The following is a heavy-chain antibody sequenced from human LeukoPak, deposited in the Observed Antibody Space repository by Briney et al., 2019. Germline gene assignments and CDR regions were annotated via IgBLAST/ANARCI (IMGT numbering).Heavy chain of an antibody. CDR1: GFTFSDYY. CDR2: ISSSGSTI. D-gene: IGHD2-2*01. CDR3: ARDPRRRVPAAEVYYMDV. J-gene: IGHJ6*03. Sequence: AGGSLRLSCAASGFTFSDYYMSWIRQAPGKGLEWVSYISSSGSTIYYADSVKGRFTISRDNAKNSLYLQMNSLRAEDTAVYYCARDPRRRVPAAEVYYMDVWGKGTTVTVSS. V-gene: IGHV3-11*04.